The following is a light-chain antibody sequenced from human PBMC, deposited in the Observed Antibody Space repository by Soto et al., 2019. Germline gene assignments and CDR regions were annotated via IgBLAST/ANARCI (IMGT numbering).Light chain of an antibody. V-gene: IGKV1-33*01. CDR2: DVY. CDR3: QQYNNLPPT. J-gene: IGKJ5*01. CDR1: QDISNY. Sequence: DIQMTQSPSSLSASVGDRVTITCQASQDISNYLKWYQQTPGKAPNLLIYDVYNLETGVPSRFSGSRSGTDFTFTISSLQPEDVATYYFQQYNNLPPTFGQGTRLDIK.